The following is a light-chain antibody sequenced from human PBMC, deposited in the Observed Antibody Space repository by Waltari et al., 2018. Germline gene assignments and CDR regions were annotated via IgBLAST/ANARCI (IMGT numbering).Light chain of an antibody. CDR1: SGHITNV. J-gene: IGLJ3*02. CDR2: VNSDGSH. Sequence: QLVLTQSPSASASLGASVKLTCTLSSGHITNVIAWHQQQPGKGPRYLMKVNSDGSHRKGDDIPDRFSGSGSGPERYLTISSLQSEDEAGYYCETGGHGTWVFGGGTKLTVL. CDR3: ETGGHGTWV. V-gene: IGLV4-69*01.